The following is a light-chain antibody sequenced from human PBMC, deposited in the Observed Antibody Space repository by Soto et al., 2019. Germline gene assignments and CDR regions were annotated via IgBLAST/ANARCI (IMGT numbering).Light chain of an antibody. CDR2: AAS. Sequence: DIQLTQSPSFLSASVGDRFTITCRASQGISSYLAWYQQRPGKAPKLLIYAASTLQSGVPCRFSGSGSGTEFPLTIISLQPEDLATYYCQQLNSYPLTFGGGTKVEIK. V-gene: IGKV1-9*01. J-gene: IGKJ4*01. CDR1: QGISSY. CDR3: QQLNSYPLT.